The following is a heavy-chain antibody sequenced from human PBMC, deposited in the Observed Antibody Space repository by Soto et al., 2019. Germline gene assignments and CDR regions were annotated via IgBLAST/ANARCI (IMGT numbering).Heavy chain of an antibody. CDR3: ARVVVVIQPCYYYAMDV. J-gene: IGHJ6*01. Sequence: EVQLVESGGGLVQPGGSLRLSCAASGFTFSSFHMNWVRQAPGRGLEGVAYLTSSSDTIYYSDSVKGRFTISRDNGKNALFLQMNSLSDEDTAVYYCARVVVVIQPCYYYAMDVWGQGTTVTVSS. V-gene: IGHV3-48*02. CDR1: GFTFSSFH. CDR2: LTSSSDTI. D-gene: IGHD3-22*01.